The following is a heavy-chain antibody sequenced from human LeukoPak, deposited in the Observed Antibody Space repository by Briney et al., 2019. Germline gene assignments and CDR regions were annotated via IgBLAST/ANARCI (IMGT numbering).Heavy chain of an antibody. J-gene: IGHJ4*02. D-gene: IGHD1-26*01. CDR3: ARSVGATNY. CDR2: ISSSGSTI. CDR1: GFTFSSYE. Sequence: PGGSLRLSCAASGFTFSSYEMNWVRQAPGKGLEWVSYISSSGSTIYYAGSVKGRFTISRDNAKNSLYLQMNSLRAEDTAVYYCARSVGATNYWGQGTLVTVSS. V-gene: IGHV3-48*03.